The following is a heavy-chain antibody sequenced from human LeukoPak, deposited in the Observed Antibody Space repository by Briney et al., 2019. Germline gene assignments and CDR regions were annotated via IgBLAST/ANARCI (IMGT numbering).Heavy chain of an antibody. CDR1: GFIFSSYA. V-gene: IGHV3-23*01. CDR3: AKMRGQYYHSYYMDA. J-gene: IGHJ6*03. Sequence: PGGSLRLSCAASGFIFSSYAMSWVRQAPGKGLEWVSYGGSGGSTYYADSVKGRFTVSRDNSKSTLYLQMNSLTAEGTAVYYCAKMRGQYYHSYYMDAWGKGTTVTVSS. CDR2: GGSGGST.